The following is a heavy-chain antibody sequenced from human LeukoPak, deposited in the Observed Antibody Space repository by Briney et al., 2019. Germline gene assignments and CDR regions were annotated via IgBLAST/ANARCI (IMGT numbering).Heavy chain of an antibody. CDR2: IGTAGDT. D-gene: IGHD1-1*01. Sequence: PGGSLRLSCAASGFTFSDYDMHGVRQATGKGLEGVSAIGTAGDTYYTGSVKGRFTISRENAKNSLYLQMNSLRAGDTAVYYCARVAKERVGGVYYFDYWGQGTLVTVSS. CDR1: GFTFSDYD. V-gene: IGHV3-13*01. J-gene: IGHJ4*02. CDR3: ARVAKERVGGVYYFDY.